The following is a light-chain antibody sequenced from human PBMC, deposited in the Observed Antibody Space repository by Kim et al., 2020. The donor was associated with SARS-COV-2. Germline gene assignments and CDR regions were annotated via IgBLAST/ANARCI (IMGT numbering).Light chain of an antibody. V-gene: IGKV1-39*01. Sequence: DIQMTQSPSSLSASVGDRVTITCRASQSVSSYLNWYQLKPGKAPKLLIYAASSLQSGVPSRFSGSGSGTDFTLTISSLQPEDFATYYCQQSYSTLPYTFGQGTKLE. CDR2: AAS. CDR1: QSVSSY. J-gene: IGKJ2*01. CDR3: QQSYSTLPYT.